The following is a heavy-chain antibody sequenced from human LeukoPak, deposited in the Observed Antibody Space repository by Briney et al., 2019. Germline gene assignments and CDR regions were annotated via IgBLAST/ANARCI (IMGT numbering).Heavy chain of an antibody. Sequence: PGGSLRLSCAASGFTFSSYSMNWVRQAPGKGLEWVSSISSSSSYIYYADSVKGRFTISRGNAKNSLYLQMNSLRAEDTAVYYCAKDGRVAAAAYYFDYWGQGTLATVSS. CDR1: GFTFSSYS. CDR2: ISSSSSYI. J-gene: IGHJ4*02. V-gene: IGHV3-21*01. CDR3: AKDGRVAAAAYYFDY. D-gene: IGHD6-13*01.